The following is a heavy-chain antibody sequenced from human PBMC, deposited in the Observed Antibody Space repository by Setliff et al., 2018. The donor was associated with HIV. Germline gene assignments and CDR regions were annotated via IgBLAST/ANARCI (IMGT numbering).Heavy chain of an antibody. V-gene: IGHV4-4*08. J-gene: IGHJ4*02. CDR3: ARWNFMTTVTFDY. CDR2: MYTSGSA. D-gene: IGHD4-4*01. Sequence: SETLSLTCTVSGASLSNYYWSWIRQSPGKGLEWIGYMYTSGSANFNPSLKSRATISLDTSKNQFSLKLSSVTAADTAVYYCARWNFMTTVTFDYRGQGTLVTVSS. CDR1: GASLSNYY.